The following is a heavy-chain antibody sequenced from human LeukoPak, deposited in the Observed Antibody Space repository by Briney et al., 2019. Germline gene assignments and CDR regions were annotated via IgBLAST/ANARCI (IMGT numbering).Heavy chain of an antibody. CDR1: GFTFSDYY. D-gene: IGHD5-24*01. V-gene: IGHV3-11*01. Sequence: AGGSLRLSCAASGFTFSDYYMSWIRQAPGKGLEWVSYISSSGSTIYYADSVKGRFTISRDNAKNSLYLQMNSLRAEDTAVYYCARTAQMATKRNAFDIWGQGTMVTVSS. CDR2: ISSSGSTI. CDR3: ARTAQMATKRNAFDI. J-gene: IGHJ3*02.